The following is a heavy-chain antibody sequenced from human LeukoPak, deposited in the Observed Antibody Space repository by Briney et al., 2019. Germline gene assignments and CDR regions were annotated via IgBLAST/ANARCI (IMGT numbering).Heavy chain of an antibody. D-gene: IGHD3-22*01. CDR2: INPNSGGT. CDR3: ARDERYDSSGYPFDY. Sequence: ASVKVSCKASGYTFTGYYMHWVRQAPGQGLEWMGWINPNSGGTNYAQKFQGRVTMTRDTSISTAYMELTRVRYDDTAMYYCARDERYDSSGYPFDYWGQGTLVTVSS. V-gene: IGHV1-2*02. J-gene: IGHJ4*02. CDR1: GYTFTGYY.